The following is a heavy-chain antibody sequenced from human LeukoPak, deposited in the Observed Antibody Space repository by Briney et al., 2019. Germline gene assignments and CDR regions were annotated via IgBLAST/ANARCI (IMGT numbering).Heavy chain of an antibody. CDR2: INHSGST. V-gene: IGHV4-34*01. CDR1: GGSFSGYH. D-gene: IGHD3-22*01. Sequence: SETLSLTCAVYGGSFSGYHWSLIRQPPGKGLEWIGEINHSGSTNYNPSLKSRVTISADTSKSQFSLKLSSVTAADTAMYYCARAAYYYDSSGYYWGQGTLVTVSS. J-gene: IGHJ4*02. CDR3: ARAAYYYDSSGYY.